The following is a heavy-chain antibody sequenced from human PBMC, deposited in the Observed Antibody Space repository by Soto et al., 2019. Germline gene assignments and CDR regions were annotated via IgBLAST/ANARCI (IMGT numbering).Heavy chain of an antibody. CDR3: AKAMTTVPLYYYYGMDV. D-gene: IGHD4-4*01. J-gene: IGHJ6*02. CDR2: ISGSGGST. CDR1: GFTFSSYA. Sequence: GGSLSLSCAASGFTFSSYAMSWVRQAPGKGLEWVSAISGSGGSTYYADSVKGRFTISRDNSKNTLYLQMNSLRAEDTAVYYCAKAMTTVPLYYYYGMDVWGQGTTVTVSS. V-gene: IGHV3-23*01.